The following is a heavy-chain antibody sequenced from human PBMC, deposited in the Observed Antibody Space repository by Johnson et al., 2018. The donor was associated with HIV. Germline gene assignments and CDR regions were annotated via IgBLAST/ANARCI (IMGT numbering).Heavy chain of an antibody. D-gene: IGHD3-16*01. V-gene: IGHV3-30*18. J-gene: IGHJ3*02. CDR3: AKPPSMGADAFDI. CDR1: GFTFSSYD. CDR2: ISYDGSNK. Sequence: QVLLVESGGGVVQPGRSLRLSCVGSGFTFSSYDMHWVRQAPGKGMDWVALISYDGSNKYYADSVKGRFNISRDNSKNALYLQMSSLRPEDTAVYYCAKPPSMGADAFDIWGQGAMVTVSS.